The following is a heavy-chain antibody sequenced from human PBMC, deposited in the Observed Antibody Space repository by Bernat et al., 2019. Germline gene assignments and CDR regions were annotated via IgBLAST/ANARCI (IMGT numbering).Heavy chain of an antibody. D-gene: IGHD6-6*01. Sequence: QVQLQESGPGLVKPSETLSLTCTVSGCSISSYYWSWIRQPPGKGLEWIGYIYYSGSTNDNPSLKSRVTISVDTSKNQSSLKLSSVTAADTAEYYCARHAYSSSSFDYWGQGTLVTVSS. CDR3: ARHAYSSSSFDY. J-gene: IGHJ4*02. CDR2: IYYSGST. V-gene: IGHV4-59*08. CDR1: GCSISSYY.